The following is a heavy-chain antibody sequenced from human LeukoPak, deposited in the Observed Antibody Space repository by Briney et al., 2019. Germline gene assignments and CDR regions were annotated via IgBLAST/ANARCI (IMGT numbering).Heavy chain of an antibody. D-gene: IGHD6-13*01. CDR2: INPNSGDT. J-gene: IGHJ4*02. CDR1: GYTFTGYY. Sequence: ASVKVSCKASGYTFTGYYMHWVRQAPGQGLEWTGWINPNSGDTNYAQNFQGRVTMTRDTSINTAYMELSSLRSDDTAVYYCARIKWAAANDWGQGTLVTVSS. CDR3: ARIKWAAAND. V-gene: IGHV1-2*02.